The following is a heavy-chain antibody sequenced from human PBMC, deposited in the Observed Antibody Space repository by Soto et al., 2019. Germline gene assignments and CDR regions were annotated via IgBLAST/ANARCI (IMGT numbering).Heavy chain of an antibody. Sequence: SETLSLTCTVSGGSISSYYWSWIRQPPGKGLEWIGYIYYSGSTNYNPSLKSRVTISVDTSKNQFSLKLSSVTAADTAVYYCGRGSFNMVRGLKKNWFDPWGQGTLVTVSS. V-gene: IGHV4-59*01. J-gene: IGHJ5*02. CDR2: IYYSGST. CDR1: GGSISSYY. D-gene: IGHD3-10*01. CDR3: GRGSFNMVRGLKKNWFDP.